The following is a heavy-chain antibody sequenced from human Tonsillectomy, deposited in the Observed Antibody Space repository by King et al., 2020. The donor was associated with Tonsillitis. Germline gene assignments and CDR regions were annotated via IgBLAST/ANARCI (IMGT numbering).Heavy chain of an antibody. D-gene: IGHD3-16*02. CDR3: ARALEGNSRYPVLDY. V-gene: IGHV1-46*03. CDR1: GYTFTNHY. Sequence: QLVQSGAEVKKPGAAVKVSCKASGYTFTNHYMHWVRQAPGQGPEWMGIINPSDGSTGYAHKFQGRVAMTRDRSTSTVYMELSSLKSEDTAMYYCARALEGNSRYPVLDYWGQGTLVPVSS. J-gene: IGHJ4*02. CDR2: INPSDGST.